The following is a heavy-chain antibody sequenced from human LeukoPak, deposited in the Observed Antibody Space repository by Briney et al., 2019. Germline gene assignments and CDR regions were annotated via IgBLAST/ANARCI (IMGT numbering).Heavy chain of an antibody. J-gene: IGHJ4*02. CDR3: AKDPRVGSRVATPCH. Sequence: GRSLRLSCAASGFTFSSYAMSWVRQAPGKGLEWVSAISGSGGSTYYADSVKGRLTISRDNSKSTLFLQMNSLRAEDTAVYYCAKDPRVGSRVATPCHWGQGTLVTVSS. V-gene: IGHV3-23*01. CDR1: GFTFSSYA. D-gene: IGHD5-24*01. CDR2: ISGSGGST.